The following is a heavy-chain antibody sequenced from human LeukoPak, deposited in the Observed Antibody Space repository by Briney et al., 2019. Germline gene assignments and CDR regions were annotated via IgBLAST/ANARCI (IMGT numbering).Heavy chain of an antibody. J-gene: IGHJ3*02. V-gene: IGHV3-30*04. CDR1: GFTFSSYA. CDR2: ISYDGSNK. D-gene: IGHD2-15*01. Sequence: QAGGSLRLSCAASGFTFSSYAMHWVRQAPGKGLEWVAVISYDGSNKYYADSVKGRFTISRDNSKNTLYLQMNSLRAEGTAVYYCASIVVVVAATPEPEAFDIWGQGTMVTVSS. CDR3: ASIVVVVAATPEPEAFDI.